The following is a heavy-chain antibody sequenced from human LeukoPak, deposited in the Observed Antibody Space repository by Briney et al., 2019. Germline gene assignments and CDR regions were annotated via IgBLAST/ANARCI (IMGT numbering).Heavy chain of an antibody. J-gene: IGHJ4*02. CDR1: GITFSYFF. D-gene: IGHD4-17*01. Sequence: GSLKISFSGSGITFSYFFIKRVRPGPGKGLEGGSYISWRGSTIYYADSVKGRFTISRDNAKNSLYLQMNSLRAEDTAVYYCARDPATTSYGAFWSYYFDYWGQGTLVTVSS. V-gene: IGHV3-11*01. CDR2: ISWRGSTI. CDR3: ARDPATTSYGAFWSYYFDY.